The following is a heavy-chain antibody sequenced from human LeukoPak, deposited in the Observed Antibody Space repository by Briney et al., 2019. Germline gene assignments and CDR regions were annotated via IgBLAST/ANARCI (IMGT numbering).Heavy chain of an antibody. Sequence: SETLSLTCTVSCGSISRGDYYLSWIRQPPGKGLEWIGYIYYSGSTYYNPSLKSRVTISVDTSKNQFSLKLSSVTAADTAVYYCARERERNLTRYYPSYFDYWGQGTLVTVSS. CDR3: ARERERNLTRYYPSYFDY. CDR2: IYYSGST. J-gene: IGHJ4*02. D-gene: IGHD3-9*01. V-gene: IGHV4-30-4*01. CDR1: CGSISRGDYY.